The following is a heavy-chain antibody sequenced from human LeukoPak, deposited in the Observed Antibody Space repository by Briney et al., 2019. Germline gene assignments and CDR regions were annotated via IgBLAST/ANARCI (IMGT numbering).Heavy chain of an antibody. CDR1: GGSVRSGSFY. J-gene: IGHJ4*02. CDR2: MHSSGST. Sequence: PSETLSLTCTVSGGSVRSGSFYWNWIRQPPGKGLEWIGYMHSSGSTSYNPSLKSRVTISVDTSKNQFSLKLSSVTAADTAVYYCARLSTDYYDSSGYDYWGQGTLVTVSS. CDR3: ARLSTDYYDSSGYDY. D-gene: IGHD3-22*01. V-gene: IGHV4-61*01.